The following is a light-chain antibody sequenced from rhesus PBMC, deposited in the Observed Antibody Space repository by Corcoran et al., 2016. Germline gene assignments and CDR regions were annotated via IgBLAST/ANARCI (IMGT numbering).Light chain of an antibody. J-gene: IGKJ4*01. V-gene: IGKV1S3*01. CDR3: QQHYIHPPP. CDR1: QAIYNY. CDR2: YTS. Sequence: DIQMTLSPSSLSASVGDTVTITCRASQAIYNYLAWYQQKPGKAPKPLIYYTSRLKSGVPSRFSGSGSGTDFTLTISSLQPEDFATYYCQQHYIHPPPVGGGTKVEIK.